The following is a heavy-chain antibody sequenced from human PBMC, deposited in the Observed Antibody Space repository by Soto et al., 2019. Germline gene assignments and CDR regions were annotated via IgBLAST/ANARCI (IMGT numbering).Heavy chain of an antibody. CDR3: ARGIGTSPYYYMDV. Sequence: EVQLVESGGGLLQPGGSLRLSCAASGFTFSSYSMNWVRQAPGKGLEWVSYISYTGRTIYYPDSVKGRFSISRDIAKNSLNLKMDSLKAEDTAVYYCARGIGTSPYYYMDVWGKGTTVTVSS. V-gene: IGHV3-48*01. J-gene: IGHJ6*03. CDR2: ISYTGRTI. CDR1: GFTFSSYS. D-gene: IGHD1-7*01.